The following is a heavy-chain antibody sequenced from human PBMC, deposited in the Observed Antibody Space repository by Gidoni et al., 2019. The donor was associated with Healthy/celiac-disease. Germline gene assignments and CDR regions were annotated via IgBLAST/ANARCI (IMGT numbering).Heavy chain of an antibody. Sequence: QVQLQESGPGLVKPSETLSLTCAVSGYSISSGYYWGWIRQPPGKGLEWIGSIYHSGSTYYNPSLKSRVTISVDTSKNQFSLKLSSVTAADTAVYYCARGWGPQDGGWFDPWGQGTLVTVSS. J-gene: IGHJ5*02. V-gene: IGHV4-38-2*01. D-gene: IGHD2-15*01. CDR1: GYSISSGYY. CDR3: ARGWGPQDGGWFDP. CDR2: IYHSGST.